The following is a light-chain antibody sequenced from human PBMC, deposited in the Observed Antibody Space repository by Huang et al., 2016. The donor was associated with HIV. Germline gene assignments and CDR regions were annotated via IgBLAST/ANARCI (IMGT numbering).Light chain of an antibody. CDR3: QQYGSFFT. J-gene: IGKJ4*01. CDR2: GAS. V-gene: IGKV3-20*01. CDR1: QSVNSNY. Sequence: ENVLTQSPGTLSLSPGERATFSCRASQSVNSNYLAWYQHKPGQAPRLLIHGASSRATGIPDRVSGNGSVTDFTLTISRLEPEDFAVYYCQQYGSFFTFGGGTRVEIK.